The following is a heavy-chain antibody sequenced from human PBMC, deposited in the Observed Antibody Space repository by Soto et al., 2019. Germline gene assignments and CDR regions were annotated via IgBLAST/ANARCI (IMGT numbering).Heavy chain of an antibody. Sequence: PGGSLRLSCAASGFTFSDHYMSWVRQAPGKGLEWVSYISGSGDTIYYADSVKGRFTISRDNAEKSLFLQMNSLRSEDTAVYYCARRFGSWGQGALVTVSS. CDR2: ISGSGDTI. J-gene: IGHJ4*02. CDR3: ARRFGS. CDR1: GFTFSDHY. V-gene: IGHV3-11*04.